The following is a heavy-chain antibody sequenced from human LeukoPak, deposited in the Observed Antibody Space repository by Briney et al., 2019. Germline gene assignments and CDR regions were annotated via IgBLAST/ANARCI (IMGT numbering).Heavy chain of an antibody. J-gene: IGHJ4*02. V-gene: IGHV3-48*03. D-gene: IGHD3-3*02. CDR1: GFTFSSYD. Sequence: GGSLRLSCAASGFTFSSYDMNWVRQAPGKGLEWVSYIGSSGTTIFYADSVRGRFTISRDNPKHSLYLQMNSLRAEDTALYYCARGRSQAFYWGQGTLVTVSS. CDR2: IGSSGTTI. CDR3: ARGRSQAFY.